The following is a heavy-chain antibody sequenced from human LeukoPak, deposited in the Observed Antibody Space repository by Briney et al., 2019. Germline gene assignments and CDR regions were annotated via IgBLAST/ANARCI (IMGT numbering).Heavy chain of an antibody. CDR1: GGTFSSYA. J-gene: IGHJ2*01. V-gene: IGHV1-69*05. Sequence: GASVKVSCKASGGTFSSYAISWVRQAPGQGLEWMGGIIPIFGTANYAQKFQGRVTITTDESTSTAYMELSSLRSEDTAVYYCARAIWWYGDDWYFDLWGRGTLVTVSS. CDR2: IIPIFGTA. D-gene: IGHD2-21*01. CDR3: ARAIWWYGDDWYFDL.